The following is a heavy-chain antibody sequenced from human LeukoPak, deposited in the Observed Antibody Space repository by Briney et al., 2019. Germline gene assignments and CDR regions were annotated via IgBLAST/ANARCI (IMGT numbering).Heavy chain of an antibody. V-gene: IGHV3-9*01. D-gene: IGHD5-18*01. CDR1: GFTVDVYA. J-gene: IGHJ5*02. CDR2: ISWNSGSI. Sequence: GRCLRLSWAASGFTVDVYAMGWVRHDPGEGLEWVSGISWNSGSICYADSVKGRFTISRDNAKNSLYLQMNSLRAEDTALYYCAKDKGYGYYNWFDPWGQGTLVTVSS. CDR3: AKDKGYGYYNWFDP.